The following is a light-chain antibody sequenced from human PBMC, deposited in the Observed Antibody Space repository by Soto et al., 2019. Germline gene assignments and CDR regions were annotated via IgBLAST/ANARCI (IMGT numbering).Light chain of an antibody. CDR3: AAWDDSLNGPHVV. CDR2: SNN. V-gene: IGLV1-44*01. J-gene: IGLJ2*01. Sequence: QPVLTQPPSASGTPGQRVTISCSGSSSNIGSNTVNWYQQLPGTAPKLLIYSNNQRPSGVPDRFSGSQSGTSASLAISGLQSQDEADYYCAAWDDSLNGPHVVFGGGTKLTVL. CDR1: SSNIGSNT.